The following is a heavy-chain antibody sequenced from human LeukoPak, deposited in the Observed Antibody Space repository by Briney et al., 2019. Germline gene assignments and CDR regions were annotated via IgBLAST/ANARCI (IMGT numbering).Heavy chain of an antibody. V-gene: IGHV3-74*01. CDR2: INSDGSST. Sequence: GGSLRLSCAASGFTFSSYWMHWVRQAPGKGLVWVSRINSDGSSTSYADSVKGRFTISRDNSKNTLYLQMNSLRAEDTAVYYCARKGMATTKALDYWGQGTLVTVSS. D-gene: IGHD5-24*01. CDR3: ARKGMATTKALDY. J-gene: IGHJ4*02. CDR1: GFTFSSYW.